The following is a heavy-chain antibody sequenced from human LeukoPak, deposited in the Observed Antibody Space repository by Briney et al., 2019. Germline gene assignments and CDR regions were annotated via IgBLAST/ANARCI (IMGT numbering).Heavy chain of an antibody. Sequence: GGSLRLSCAASGFTVSSNYMSWVRQAPGKGLEWVSVIYSGGSTYYADSVKGRFTISRDNSKNTLYLQMNSLRAEDTAVYYCARVGIAVAALPGDAFDIWGQGTMVTVSS. CDR3: ARVGIAVAALPGDAFDI. CDR2: IYSGGST. V-gene: IGHV3-53*01. D-gene: IGHD6-19*01. J-gene: IGHJ3*02. CDR1: GFTVSSNY.